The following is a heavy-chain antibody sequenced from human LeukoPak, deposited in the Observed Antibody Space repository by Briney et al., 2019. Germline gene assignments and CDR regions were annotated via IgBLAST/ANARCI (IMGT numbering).Heavy chain of an antibody. CDR2: ISYDGSNK. CDR1: GFTFSSSW. V-gene: IGHV3-30*18. D-gene: IGHD6-13*01. J-gene: IGHJ6*02. CDR3: AKSGRYSSSRYYYYYYGMDV. Sequence: SGGSLRFSCVASGFTFSSSWMSWVRQAPGKGLEWVAVISYDGSNKYYADSVKGRFTISRDNSKNTLYLQMNSLRAEDTAVYYCAKSGRYSSSRYYYYYYGMDVWGQGTTVTVSS.